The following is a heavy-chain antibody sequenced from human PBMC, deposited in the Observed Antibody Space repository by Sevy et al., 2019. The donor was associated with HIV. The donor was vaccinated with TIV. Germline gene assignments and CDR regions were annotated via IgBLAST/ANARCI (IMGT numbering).Heavy chain of an antibody. J-gene: IGHJ4*02. CDR3: ARAGIVVANPYFDY. CDR1: GFTVSSNY. D-gene: IGHD3-22*01. CDR2: IWYDGSNK. V-gene: IGHV3-33*08. Sequence: GGSLRLSCAASGFTVSSNYMSWVRQAPGKGLEWVAVIWYDGSNKYYADSVKGRFTISRDNSKNTLYLQMNSLRAEDTAVYYCARAGIVVANPYFDYWGQGTLVTVSS.